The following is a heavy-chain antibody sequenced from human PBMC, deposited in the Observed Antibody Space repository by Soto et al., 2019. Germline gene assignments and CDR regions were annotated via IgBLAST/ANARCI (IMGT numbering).Heavy chain of an antibody. CDR3: AGFKSSSSAGDYYCYGMDV. CDR2: IYPGDSDT. CDR1: GYSFTSYW. V-gene: IGHV5-51*01. J-gene: IGHJ6*02. D-gene: IGHD6-6*01. Sequence: GESLKISCKGSGYSFTSYWIGWVRQMPGKGLEWMGIIYPGDSDTRYSPSFQGQVTISADKSISTAYLQWSSLKASDTAMYYCAGFKSSSSAGDYYCYGMDVWGQGTTVTVSS.